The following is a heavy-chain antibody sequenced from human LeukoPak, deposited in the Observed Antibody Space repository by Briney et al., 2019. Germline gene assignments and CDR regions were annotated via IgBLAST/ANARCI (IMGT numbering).Heavy chain of an antibody. CDR3: AKEAYYYDSSGYYYANAFDI. V-gene: IGHV3-23*01. Sequence: GGSLRLSCTASGFTFGDYAMSWVRQAPGKGLEWVSAISGSGGNTYYADSVKGRFTISRDNSKNTLYLQMNSLRAEDTAVYYCAKEAYYYDSSGYYYANAFDIWGQGTMVTVSS. J-gene: IGHJ3*02. D-gene: IGHD3-22*01. CDR1: GFTFGDYA. CDR2: ISGSGGNT.